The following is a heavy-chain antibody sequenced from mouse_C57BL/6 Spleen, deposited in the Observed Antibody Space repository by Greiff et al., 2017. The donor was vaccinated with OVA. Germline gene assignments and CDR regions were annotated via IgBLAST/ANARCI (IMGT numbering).Heavy chain of an antibody. J-gene: IGHJ2*01. D-gene: IGHD1-1*02. V-gene: IGHV1-69*01. CDR2: IDPSDSYT. Sequence: QVQLQQPGAELVMPGASVKLSCKASGYTFTSYWMHWVKQRPGQGLEWLGEIDPSDSYTNYNQKFKGKSTLTVDKSSSTAYMQLSSLTSEDSAVYYCARSGSGCDYWGQGTTLTVSS. CDR1: GYTFTSYW. CDR3: ARSGSGCDY.